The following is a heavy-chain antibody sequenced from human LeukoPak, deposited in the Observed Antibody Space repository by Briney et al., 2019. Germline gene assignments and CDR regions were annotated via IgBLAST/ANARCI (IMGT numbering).Heavy chain of an antibody. J-gene: IGHJ4*02. CDR3: ARRVGKWLRFNYFDH. CDR2: IKQDGSEK. D-gene: IGHD5-12*01. Sequence: GGSLRLSCAASGFTFSSYWMSWVRQAPGKGLEWVANIKQDGSEKYYVDSVKGRFTTSRDNAKNSLYLQMNSLRAEDTAVYYCARRVGKWLRFNYFDHWGQGTLVTVSS. CDR1: GFTFSSYW. V-gene: IGHV3-7*01.